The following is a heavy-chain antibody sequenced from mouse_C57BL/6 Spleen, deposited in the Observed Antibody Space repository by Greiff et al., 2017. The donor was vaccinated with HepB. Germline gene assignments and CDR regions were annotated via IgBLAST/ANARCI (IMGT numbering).Heavy chain of an antibody. V-gene: IGHV1-64*01. Sequence: VQLQQPGAELVKPGASVKLSCKASGYTFTSYWMHWVKQRPGQGLEWIGMIHPNSGSTNYNEKFKSKATLTVDKSSSTAVMQLISLTSEDSAVYYWSREYYYGSSGGYFDVWGTGTTVTVSS. CDR3: SREYYYGSSGGYFDV. CDR1: GYTFTSYW. J-gene: IGHJ1*03. CDR2: IHPNSGST. D-gene: IGHD1-1*01.